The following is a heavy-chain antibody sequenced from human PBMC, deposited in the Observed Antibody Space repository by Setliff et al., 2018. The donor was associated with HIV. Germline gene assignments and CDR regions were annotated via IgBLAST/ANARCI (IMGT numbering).Heavy chain of an antibody. J-gene: IGHJ3*02. V-gene: IGHV4-30-4*08. CDR1: GVSISSGDYY. Sequence: SGTLSLTCTVSGVSISSGDYYWSWIRQPPGKGLEWIGYIYYSGTTYYNPSLKSRITMSIDTSKNQFSLKLSSVTAADTAVYYCTRQSPVAGSGAFDIWGQGTMVTVSS. CDR3: TRQSPVAGSGAFDI. CDR2: IYYSGTT. D-gene: IGHD6-19*01.